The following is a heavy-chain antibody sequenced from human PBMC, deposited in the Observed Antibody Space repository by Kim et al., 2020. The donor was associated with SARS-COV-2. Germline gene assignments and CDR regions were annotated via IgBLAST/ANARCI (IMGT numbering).Heavy chain of an antibody. V-gene: IGHV3-30*04. CDR3: ARRDRSGYEDLDY. D-gene: IGHD5-12*01. CDR1: GFTLSDYS. CDR2: ISYDTINR. Sequence: GGSLRLSCAGSGFTLSDYSIHWVRQAPGEGLEWVALISYDTINRYYADSVKGRFTISRDNSKNTVFLQMSSLRGDDTALYYCARRDRSGYEDLDYWGQGTLVTVSS. J-gene: IGHJ4*02.